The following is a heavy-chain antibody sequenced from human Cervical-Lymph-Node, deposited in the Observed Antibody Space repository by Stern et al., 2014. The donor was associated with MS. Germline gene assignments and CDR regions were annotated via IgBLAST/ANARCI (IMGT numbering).Heavy chain of an antibody. CDR2: ISPGDSDT. CDR1: GFIFTTYW. V-gene: IGHV5-51*03. CDR3: ARMTTSNFFGD. D-gene: IGHD2-2*01. J-gene: IGHJ4*02. Sequence: EVQLVESGAEVKRPGESLRISCQGSGFIFTTYWIGWVRQVPRRGLVWMGIISPGDSDTIYNPSFQGRVTISADKSISTAYLQWSSLKASDTAIYFCARMTTSNFFGDWGQGTPVTVSS.